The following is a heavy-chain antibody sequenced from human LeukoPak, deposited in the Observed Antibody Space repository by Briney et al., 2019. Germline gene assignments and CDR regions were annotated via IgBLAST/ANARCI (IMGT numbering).Heavy chain of an antibody. CDR1: GFTFRSYG. V-gene: IGHV3-48*01. CDR2: ISTGSTTI. CDR3: ARGFYTPDY. J-gene: IGHJ4*02. Sequence: GGSLRLSCAVSGFTFRSYGMNWVRQAPGKGLEWVSYISTGSTTISYADSVKGRFTISRDNAKSSLYLEMNSLRAEDTAMYYCARGFYTPDYWGQGTLVTVSS.